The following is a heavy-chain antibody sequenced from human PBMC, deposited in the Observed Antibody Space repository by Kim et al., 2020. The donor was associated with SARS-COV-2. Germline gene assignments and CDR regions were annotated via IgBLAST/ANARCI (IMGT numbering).Heavy chain of an antibody. V-gene: IGHV4-39*01. D-gene: IGHD5-12*01. J-gene: IGHJ4*02. CDR2: IYYSGST. Sequence: SETLSLTCTVSGGSISSSSYYWGWIRQPPGKGLEWIGSIYYSGSTYYNPSLKSRVTISVDTSKNQFSLKLSSVTAADTAVYYCASQLEYSGYDFDYWGQG. CDR3: ASQLEYSGYDFDY. CDR1: GGSISSSSYY.